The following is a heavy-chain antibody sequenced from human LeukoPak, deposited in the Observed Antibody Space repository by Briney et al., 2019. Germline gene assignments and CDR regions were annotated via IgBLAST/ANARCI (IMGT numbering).Heavy chain of an antibody. Sequence: ASETLSLTCTVSGGSIKTGGYSWTWIRQLAGKGLEWIGRIYISGNTDQNPSLKSRVTVSMDSSKNQFSLEMKSVTAADTAVYYCTRGWSSAGVFDTWGQGTVVTVSS. D-gene: IGHD6-19*01. V-gene: IGHV4-61*02. J-gene: IGHJ3*02. CDR2: IYISGNT. CDR1: GGSIKTGGYS. CDR3: TRGWSSAGVFDT.